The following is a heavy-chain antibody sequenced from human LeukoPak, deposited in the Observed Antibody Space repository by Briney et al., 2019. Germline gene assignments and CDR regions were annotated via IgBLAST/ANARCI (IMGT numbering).Heavy chain of an antibody. Sequence: VASVKVSCKASGGTFSSYAISWVRQAPGQGLEWMGGIIPIFGTANYAQKFQGRVTITADKSTSAAYMELSSLRSEDTAVYYCARSNPHDAFDIWGQGTMVTVSS. CDR1: GGTFSSYA. J-gene: IGHJ3*02. CDR2: IIPIFGTA. CDR3: ARSNPHDAFDI. V-gene: IGHV1-69*06.